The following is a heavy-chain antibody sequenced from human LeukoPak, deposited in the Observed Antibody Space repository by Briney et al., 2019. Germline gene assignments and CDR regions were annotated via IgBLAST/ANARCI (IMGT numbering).Heavy chain of an antibody. CDR1: GGTFISYA. CDR3: ARTTVNYYDSSGYPTYYFDY. Sequence: SVKVSCKASGGTFISYAISWVGQAPGQGLEWMGGIIPIFGRANYAQKFQGRVTITTDKYKSKAYMELSRLRDEDTAVYYCARTTVNYYDSSGYPTYYFDYWGQGTLVTVSS. CDR2: IIPIFGRA. J-gene: IGHJ4*02. V-gene: IGHV1-69*05. D-gene: IGHD3-22*01.